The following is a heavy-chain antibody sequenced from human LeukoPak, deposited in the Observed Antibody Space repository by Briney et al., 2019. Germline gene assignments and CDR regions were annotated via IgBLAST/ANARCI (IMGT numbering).Heavy chain of an antibody. Sequence: ATVKVSCKASGYTLTSYGISWVRQAPGQGLEWMGWISAYNGNTNYAQKLQGRVTMTTDTSTSTAYMELRSLRSDDTAVYYCARDSATVTTLKSYYYYYGMDVWGQGTTVTVSS. J-gene: IGHJ6*02. D-gene: IGHD4-17*01. CDR1: GYTLTSYG. CDR2: ISAYNGNT. V-gene: IGHV1-18*01. CDR3: ARDSATVTTLKSYYYYYGMDV.